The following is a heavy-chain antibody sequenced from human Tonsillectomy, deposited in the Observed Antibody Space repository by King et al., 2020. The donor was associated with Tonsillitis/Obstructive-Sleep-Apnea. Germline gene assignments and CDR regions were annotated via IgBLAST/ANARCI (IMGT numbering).Heavy chain of an antibody. D-gene: IGHD2/OR15-2a*01. Sequence: VQLVESGGGVVQPGRSLRLSCAPSGFTFSSYGMHWVRQAPGKGLEWVAGIWYDGSKKFYADSVKGRFTISRDDSKNTMYVEMNSLRVEDSAVYYCARDLSYYSMDVRGQGTTVTVSS. CDR3: ARDLSYYSMDV. CDR2: IWYDGSKK. CDR1: GFTFSSYG. V-gene: IGHV3-33*01. J-gene: IGHJ6*02.